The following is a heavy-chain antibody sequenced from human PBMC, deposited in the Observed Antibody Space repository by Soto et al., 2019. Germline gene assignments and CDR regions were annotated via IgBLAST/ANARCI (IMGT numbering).Heavy chain of an antibody. J-gene: IGHJ4*02. CDR3: VRGDGDYHDGNGYLGRH. CDR1: GFPFSSYW. D-gene: IGHD3-22*01. Sequence: EVQLVESGGGLVQPGGSLRLSCAASGFPFSSYWRHWVRQVPGKGPMWVSRIKSDGSGTYYADSVQGRFIMSRDNAQDTLHLQMNSLRVEDTAVYYCVRGDGDYHDGNGYLGRHWGQGTLVTVSS. V-gene: IGHV3-74*01. CDR2: IKSDGSGT.